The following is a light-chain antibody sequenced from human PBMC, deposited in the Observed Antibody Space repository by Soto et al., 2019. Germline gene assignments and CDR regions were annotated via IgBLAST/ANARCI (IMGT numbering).Light chain of an antibody. CDR2: ATS. CDR1: QSIGGF. Sequence: DIPMTQSPSSLSASIGDRVTITCRASQSIGGFLHWYQQKPGKAPKVLIYATSTVQSGVPSRFSGSGSETDTDFTLTISSLQPEDFATYYCQQSYSQPLTFGPGTTVDLK. CDR3: QQSYSQPLT. V-gene: IGKV1-39*01. J-gene: IGKJ3*01.